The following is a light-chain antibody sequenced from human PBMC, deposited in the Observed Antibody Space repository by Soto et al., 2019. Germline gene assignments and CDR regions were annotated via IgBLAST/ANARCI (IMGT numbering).Light chain of an antibody. Sequence: PGERVTLSCRASQGVSNSYLTWYQHKPGQAPRLLIYGASTRATSIPARFSGSGSGTDFTLTISRLEPEDFAVYYCQQYSPPITFGQGTRLEIK. J-gene: IGKJ5*01. V-gene: IGKV3-20*01. CDR2: GAS. CDR1: QGVSNSY. CDR3: QQYSPPIT.